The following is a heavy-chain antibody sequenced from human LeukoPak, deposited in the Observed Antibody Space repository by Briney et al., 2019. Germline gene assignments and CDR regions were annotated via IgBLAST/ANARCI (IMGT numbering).Heavy chain of an antibody. CDR2: ISSSSSYL. V-gene: IGHV3-21*01. CDR3: ARVSCSSTSCYWPFYYYGMDV. Sequence: PGGSLRLSCAASGFTFSSYSMNWVRQAPGKGLEWVSSISSSSSYLYYADSVKGRFTISRDNAKNSLYLQMNSLRAEDTAVYYCARVSCSSTSCYWPFYYYGMDVWGQGTTVTVSS. CDR1: GFTFSSYS. J-gene: IGHJ6*02. D-gene: IGHD2-2*01.